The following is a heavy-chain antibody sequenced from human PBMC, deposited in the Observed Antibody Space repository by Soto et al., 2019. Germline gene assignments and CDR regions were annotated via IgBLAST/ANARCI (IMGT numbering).Heavy chain of an antibody. CDR3: ARATDYGDYYYFDY. D-gene: IGHD4-17*01. Sequence: QVQLVQSGAEVKKPGSSVKVSCKASGGTFSSYAISWVRQAPGQGLEWMGGIIPIFGTANYAQKLQGRVTITADKSTSTAYMELSSLRSGDTAVYYCARATDYGDYYYFDYWGQGTLVTVSS. CDR2: IIPIFGTA. J-gene: IGHJ4*02. V-gene: IGHV1-69*06. CDR1: GGTFSSYA.